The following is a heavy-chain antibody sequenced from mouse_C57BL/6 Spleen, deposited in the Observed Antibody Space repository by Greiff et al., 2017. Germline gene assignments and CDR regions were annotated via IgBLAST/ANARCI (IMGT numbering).Heavy chain of an antibody. CDR1: GYSITSGYD. CDR2: ISYRGST. J-gene: IGHJ3*01. D-gene: IGHD4-1*01. V-gene: IGHV3-1*01. CDR3: ARGETGAWFAY. Sequence: EVQLQESGPGMVKPSQSLSLTCTVTGYSITSGYDWHWIRHFPGNKLEWMGYISYRGSTNYNPSLKSRISITHDTSKNHFFLKLNSVTTEDTATYYCARGETGAWFAYWGQGTLVTVSA.